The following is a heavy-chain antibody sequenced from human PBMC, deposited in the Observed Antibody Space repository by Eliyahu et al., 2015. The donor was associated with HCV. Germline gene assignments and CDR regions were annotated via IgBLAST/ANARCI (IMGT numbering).Heavy chain of an antibody. J-gene: IGHJ4*02. CDR3: VRDGQRAAEFDY. Sequence: QVQLVESGGGVVQPGRSXXLSXTASGFTFTSHGXHWVXXAPDKGLGWVXIIWSDEKTKFYADSLKGRFTISRDNSRNTLYLQMNSLTAEDTAVYYCVRDGQRAAEFDYWGQGTLVTVSS. CDR1: GFTFTSHG. CDR2: IWSDEKTK. V-gene: IGHV3-33*01.